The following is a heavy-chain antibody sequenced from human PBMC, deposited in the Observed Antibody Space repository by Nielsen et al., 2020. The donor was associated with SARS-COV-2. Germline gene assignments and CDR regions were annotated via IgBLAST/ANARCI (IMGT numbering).Heavy chain of an antibody. CDR2: IIPIFGTA. Sequence: SVKVYCKASGGTFSSYAISWVRQAPGQGLEWMGGIIPIFGTANYAQKFQGRVTITADESTSTAYMELSSLRSEDTAVYYCASSGGIAVAGTDTDYWGQGTLVTVSS. V-gene: IGHV1-69*13. J-gene: IGHJ4*02. D-gene: IGHD6-19*01. CDR1: GGTFSSYA. CDR3: ASSGGIAVAGTDTDY.